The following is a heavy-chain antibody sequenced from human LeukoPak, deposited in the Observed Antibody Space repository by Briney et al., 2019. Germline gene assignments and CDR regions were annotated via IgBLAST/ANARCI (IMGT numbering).Heavy chain of an antibody. J-gene: IGHJ4*02. Sequence: KPSETLSLTCTVSGGSISSYYWSWIRQPPGKGLEWIGYIYYGGSTNYNPSLKSRVTISVDTSKNQFSLKLSSVTAADTAVYYCARGGKGYSYAYFDYWGQGTLVTVSS. CDR2: IYYGGST. CDR1: GGSISSYY. D-gene: IGHD5-18*01. CDR3: ARGGKGYSYAYFDY. V-gene: IGHV4-59*01.